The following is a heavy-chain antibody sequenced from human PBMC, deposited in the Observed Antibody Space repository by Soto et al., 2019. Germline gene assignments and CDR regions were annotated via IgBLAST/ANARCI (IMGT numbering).Heavy chain of an antibody. V-gene: IGHV3-21*01. J-gene: IGHJ5*02. CDR1: GFTFSSYS. Sequence: GGSLRLSCAASGFTFSSYSMNWVRQAPGKGLEWVSSISSSSSYIYYADSVKGRFTISRDNAKNSLYLQMNSLRAEDTAVYYCASAPTAGTWWRKTNWFDPWGQGTLVTVSS. D-gene: IGHD2-8*02. CDR3: ASAPTAGTWWRKTNWFDP. CDR2: ISSSSSYI.